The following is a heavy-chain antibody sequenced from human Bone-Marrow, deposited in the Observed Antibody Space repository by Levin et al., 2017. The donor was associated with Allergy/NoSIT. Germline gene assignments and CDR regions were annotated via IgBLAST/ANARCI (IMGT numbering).Heavy chain of an antibody. V-gene: IGHV4-30-4*01. Sequence: SQTLSLTCSVSGGSINSIDYYWNWIRQPPGKGLEWIGNIYYSGGTQYNPSLESRVTISLDTSKSQFSLSLNSVTAADTALYYCARSEFSNYGFYFDSWGPGSLVTVSS. CDR3: ARSEFSNYGFYFDS. D-gene: IGHD4-11*01. CDR1: GGSINSIDYY. J-gene: IGHJ4*02. CDR2: IYYSGGT.